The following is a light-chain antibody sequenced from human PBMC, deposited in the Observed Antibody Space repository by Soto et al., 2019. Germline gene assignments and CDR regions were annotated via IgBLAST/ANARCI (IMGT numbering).Light chain of an antibody. CDR3: MQGTSWPWT. CDR1: QSLVKTDGITY. Sequence: DVVMSQSPLSLPVTLGQPASISCRSSQSLVKTDGITYLNWFHQRPGQSPRRLINRVSRRDSGVPDRFSGSGSGTDFTLKISRVEDEDVGVYYCMQGTSWPWTVGQGTKVDIK. V-gene: IGKV2-30*01. J-gene: IGKJ1*01. CDR2: RVS.